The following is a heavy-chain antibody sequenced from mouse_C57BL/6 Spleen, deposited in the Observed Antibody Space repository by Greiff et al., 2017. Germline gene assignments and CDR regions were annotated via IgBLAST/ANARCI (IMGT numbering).Heavy chain of an antibody. CDR2: LDPEDGDT. D-gene: IGHD1-1*01. Sequence: VQLQQSGAELVRPGASVKLSCTASGFNIKDYYMHWVKQRPEPGLEWIGRLDPEDGDTEYAPKFQGKATMTADTSSNTAYLQLSSLTSEDTAVYYCTTSYYGRSYWYFDVWGTGTTVTVSS. J-gene: IGHJ1*03. CDR3: TTSYYGRSYWYFDV. V-gene: IGHV14-1*01. CDR1: GFNIKDYY.